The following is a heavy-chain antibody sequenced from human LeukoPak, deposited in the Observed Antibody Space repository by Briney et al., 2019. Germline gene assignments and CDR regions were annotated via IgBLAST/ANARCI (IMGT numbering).Heavy chain of an antibody. CDR2: ISGSGGGT. CDR3: AKDRLSDYGAPTDAFDI. J-gene: IGHJ3*02. Sequence: PGGSLRLSCAASGFTFSSYSMNWVRQAPGKGLEWVSAISGSGGGTYYADSVKGRFTISRDNSKNTLWLQMTSLRAEDTAVYYCAKDRLSDYGAPTDAFDIWGQGTMVTVSS. V-gene: IGHV3-23*01. D-gene: IGHD4-17*01. CDR1: GFTFSSYS.